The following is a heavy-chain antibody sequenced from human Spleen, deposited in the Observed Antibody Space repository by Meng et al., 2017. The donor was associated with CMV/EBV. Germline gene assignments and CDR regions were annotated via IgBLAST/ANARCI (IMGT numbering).Heavy chain of an antibody. CDR3: ARSITIYRIDV. V-gene: IGHV1-8*01. CDR2: MNPNSGNT. CDR1: GYTFTSYD. J-gene: IGHJ6*02. D-gene: IGHD3-3*01. Sequence: ASVKVSCKASGYTFTSYDINWVRQATGQGLEWMGWMNPNSGNTGYAQKFQGRVTMTRNTSTSTVYMEVRGLRFDDTAIYYCARSITIYRIDVWGLGTAVTVSS.